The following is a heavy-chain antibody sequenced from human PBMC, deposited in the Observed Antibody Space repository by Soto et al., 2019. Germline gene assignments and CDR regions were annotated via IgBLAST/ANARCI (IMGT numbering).Heavy chain of an antibody. CDR1: GFTFSSYA. CDR3: AKLAAAGFFVLQINVYYFDY. D-gene: IGHD6-13*01. Sequence: EVQLLESGGGLVQPGGSLRLSCAASGFTFSSYAMSWVRQAPGKGLEWVSAISGSGGSTYYADSVKGRFTISRDNSKNTLYLQMNSLRAEDTAVYYCAKLAAAGFFVLQINVYYFDYWGQGTLVTVSS. CDR2: ISGSGGST. J-gene: IGHJ4*02. V-gene: IGHV3-23*01.